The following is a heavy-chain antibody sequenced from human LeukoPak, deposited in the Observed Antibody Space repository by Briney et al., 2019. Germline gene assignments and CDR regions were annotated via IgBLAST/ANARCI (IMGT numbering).Heavy chain of an antibody. CDR3: ARGVSPGQY. D-gene: IGHD2/OR15-2a*01. CDR2: INHSGST. V-gene: IGHV4-34*01. Sequence: XQPXXXGLEWIGEINHSGSTNYNPSLKSRVTISVDTSKNQFSLKLSSVTAADTAVYYCARGVSPGQYWGQGTLVTVSS. J-gene: IGHJ4*02.